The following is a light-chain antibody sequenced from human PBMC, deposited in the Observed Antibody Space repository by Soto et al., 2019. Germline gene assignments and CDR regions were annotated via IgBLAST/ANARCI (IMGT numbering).Light chain of an antibody. V-gene: IGKV1-5*01. Sequence: DIQMTQSPSTLSASVGDRVTITCRASQSISSWLAWYQQKPGKAPKLLIYDASSLESGVPSRFSGSGSGTEFPLTISSLQPDDFATYDCQQYNSYSYTFGQGTKLEIK. J-gene: IGKJ2*01. CDR1: QSISSW. CDR3: QQYNSYSYT. CDR2: DAS.